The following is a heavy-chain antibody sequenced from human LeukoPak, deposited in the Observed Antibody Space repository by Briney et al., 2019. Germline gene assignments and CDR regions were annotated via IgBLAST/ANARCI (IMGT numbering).Heavy chain of an antibody. D-gene: IGHD2-2*01. CDR3: ARIQQLTHAFDI. V-gene: IGHV3-30*02. CDR1: GFTFSSYG. CDR2: IRYDGSNK. Sequence: GGSLRLSCAASGFTFSSYGMHWVRQAPGKGLEWVAFIRYDGSNKYYADSVKGRFTISRDNSKNTLYLQMNSLRAEDTAVYYCARIQQLTHAFDIWGQGTMVTVSS. J-gene: IGHJ3*02.